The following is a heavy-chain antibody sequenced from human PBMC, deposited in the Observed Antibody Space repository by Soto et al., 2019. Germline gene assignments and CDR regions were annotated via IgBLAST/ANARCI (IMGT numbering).Heavy chain of an antibody. J-gene: IGHJ6*02. V-gene: IGHV3-23*01. Sequence: GGSLRLSCAASGFTFSSYAMSWVRQAPGKGLEWVSAISGSGGSTYYADSVKGRFTISRDNSKNTLYLQMNSLRAEDTAVHYCAKSGDCGGDCSADYYYYYGMDVWGQGTTVTVSS. CDR3: AKSGDCGGDCSADYYYYYGMDV. CDR1: GFTFSSYA. D-gene: IGHD2-21*02. CDR2: ISGSGGST.